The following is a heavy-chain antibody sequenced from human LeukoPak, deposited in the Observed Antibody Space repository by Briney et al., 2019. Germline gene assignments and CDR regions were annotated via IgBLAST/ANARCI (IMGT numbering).Heavy chain of an antibody. CDR2: IHPGDSNT. CDR1: GYSFTNYW. D-gene: IGHD1-1*01. V-gene: IGHV5-51*01. CDR3: ARRTQNFFDP. Sequence: GESLKISCKGSGYSFTNYWIGWVRQMPGKGLEWMGIIHPGDSNTRYSPSFQGQVTISADKSINTAYLQWSSLKASDTAMYYCARRTQNFFDPWDQGTLVTVSS. J-gene: IGHJ5*02.